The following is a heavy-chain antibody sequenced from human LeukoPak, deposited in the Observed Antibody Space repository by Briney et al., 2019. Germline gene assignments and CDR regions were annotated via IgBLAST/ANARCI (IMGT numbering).Heavy chain of an antibody. CDR2: ISGSGGST. D-gene: IGHD1-7*01. J-gene: IGHJ4*02. CDR3: AKDREGTIADYFDY. V-gene: IGHV3-23*01. CDR1: GFTFSSYD. Sequence: GGSLRLSCAASGFTFSSYDMSWVRQAPGKGLEWVSSISGSGGSTCYADSVKGRFTISRDNSKNTLYLQMNSLRGEDTAVYYCAKDREGTIADYFDYWGQGTLVTVSS.